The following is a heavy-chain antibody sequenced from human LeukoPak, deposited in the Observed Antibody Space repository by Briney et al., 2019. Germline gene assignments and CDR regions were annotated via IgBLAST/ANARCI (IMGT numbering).Heavy chain of an antibody. V-gene: IGHV4-59*12. Sequence: SETLSLTCTVSGGSISDYYWSWIRRPPGKGLEWIGYTHYSGSTNYNPSLKSRVTISVDTSKNQFSLKVFSVTAADTAMYYCSRGIYPGVIGTKNWFAPWGQGTLVTVSS. CDR1: GGSISDYY. D-gene: IGHD3-10*01. CDR3: SRGIYPGVIGTKNWFAP. CDR2: THYSGST. J-gene: IGHJ5*01.